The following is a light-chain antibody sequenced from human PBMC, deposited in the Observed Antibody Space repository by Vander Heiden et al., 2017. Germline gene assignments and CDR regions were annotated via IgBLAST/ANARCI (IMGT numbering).Light chain of an antibody. V-gene: IGKV3-20*01. CDR3: QQYGSAPQYT. J-gene: IGKJ2*01. CDR2: GAS. CDR1: QSVSSSY. Sequence: EIVLTPSPGTLSLSPGERATLSCRASQSVSSSYLAWYQQKPGRAPRLLVYGASSRATGIPDRFSGSGSGTDFTLTISRREPEDFAVYYCQQYGSAPQYTFGQGTKLEIK.